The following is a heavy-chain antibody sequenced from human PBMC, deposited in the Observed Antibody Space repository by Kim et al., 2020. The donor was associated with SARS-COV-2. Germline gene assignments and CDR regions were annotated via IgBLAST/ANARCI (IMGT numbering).Heavy chain of an antibody. CDR2: ISSSSSYI. Sequence: GGSLRLSCAASGFTFSSYSMNWVRQAPGKGLEWVSSISSSSSYIYYADSVKGRFTISRDNAKNSLYLQMNSLRAEDTAVYYCARDHTYYDILTGPDYWGQGTLVTVSS. D-gene: IGHD3-9*01. CDR1: GFTFSSYS. J-gene: IGHJ4*02. CDR3: ARDHTYYDILTGPDY. V-gene: IGHV3-21*01.